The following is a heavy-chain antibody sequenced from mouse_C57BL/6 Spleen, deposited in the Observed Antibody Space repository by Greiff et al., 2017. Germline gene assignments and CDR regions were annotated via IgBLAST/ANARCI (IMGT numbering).Heavy chain of an antibody. CDR3: TGGYDYGGAMDD. D-gene: IGHD2-4*01. CDR1: GFTFSDAW. CDR2: IRNKANNHAT. Sequence: EVQVVESGGGLVQPGGSMKLSCAASGFTFSDAWMDWVRQSPEQGLEWVAEIRNKANNHATYYAESVKGRFTISRDDSKSSVYLQMNSLRAEDTGIYCCTGGYDYGGAMDDWGQGTSVTVSS. J-gene: IGHJ4*01. V-gene: IGHV6-6*01.